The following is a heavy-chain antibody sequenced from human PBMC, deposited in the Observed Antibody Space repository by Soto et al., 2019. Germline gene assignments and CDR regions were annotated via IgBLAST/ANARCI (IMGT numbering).Heavy chain of an antibody. CDR1: GGSFSGYD. V-gene: IGHV4-34*01. J-gene: IGHJ5*02. CDR2: INHSGST. CDR3: ARQRWARVTNWFDP. D-gene: IGHD6-25*01. Sequence: LSLTCAVYGGSFSGYDWSWIRQPPGKGLEWIGEINHSGSTNYNPSLKSRVTISVDTSKNQFSLKLSSVTAADTDVYYCARQRWARVTNWFDPWGQGTLVTVSS.